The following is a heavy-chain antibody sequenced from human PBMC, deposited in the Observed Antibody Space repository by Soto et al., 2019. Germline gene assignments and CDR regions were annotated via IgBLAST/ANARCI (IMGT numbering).Heavy chain of an antibody. J-gene: IGHJ6*03. CDR2: IWYDGSNK. V-gene: IGHV3-33*06. CDR1: GFTFSSYG. D-gene: IGHD3-10*01. CDR3: AKGLMAPRSYYYYYMDV. Sequence: GGSLRLSCAASGFTFSSYGMHWVRQAPGKGLEWVAVIWYDGSNKYYADSVKGRFTISRDNSKNTLYLQMNSLRAEDTAVYYCAKGLMAPRSYYYYYMDVWGKGTTVTVSS.